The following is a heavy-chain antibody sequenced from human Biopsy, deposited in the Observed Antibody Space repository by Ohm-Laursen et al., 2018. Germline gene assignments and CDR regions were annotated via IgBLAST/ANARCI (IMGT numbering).Heavy chain of an antibody. CDR3: ARGSFWFGGNYYYYGMDV. J-gene: IGHJ6*02. CDR1: GFTFNNYG. V-gene: IGHV3-30*02. D-gene: IGHD3-10*01. Sequence: SLRLSCTASGFTFNNYGMQWVRQASGKGLEWVAFIFYDGSNTYYADSVKGRFTISRDNSRDTLYLQMSSLRAEDTAVYYCARGSFWFGGNYYYYGMDVWGQGTTVTVSS. CDR2: IFYDGSNT.